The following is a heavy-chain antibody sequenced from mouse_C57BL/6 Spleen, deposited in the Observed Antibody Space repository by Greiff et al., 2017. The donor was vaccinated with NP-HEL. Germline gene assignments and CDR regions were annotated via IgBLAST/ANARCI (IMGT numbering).Heavy chain of an antibody. D-gene: IGHD1-1*01. V-gene: IGHV1-64*01. CDR3: ARVPYGSSYPDY. CDR1: GYTFTSYW. Sequence: VQLQQPGAELVKPGASVKLSCKASGYTFTSYWMHWVKQRPGQGLEWIGMIHPNSGSTNYNEKFKSKATLTVDKSYSTAYMQLSSLTSEDSAVYYCARVPYGSSYPDYWGQGTTLTVSS. J-gene: IGHJ2*01. CDR2: IHPNSGST.